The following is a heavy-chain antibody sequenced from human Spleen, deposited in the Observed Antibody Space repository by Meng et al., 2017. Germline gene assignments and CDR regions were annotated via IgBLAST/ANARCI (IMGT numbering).Heavy chain of an antibody. CDR1: GYSFPTYW. J-gene: IGHJ6*02. CDR3: ARRGYQPRWTIGFGMDV. D-gene: IGHD2-2*01. Sequence: GESLKISCKGSGYSFPTYWIGWVRQMPGKGLEWMGIIYPADSFTTYSPSFQGQVTISADKSISTAYLQWSSLRASDTAMYYCARRGYQPRWTIGFGMDVWGQGTTVTVSS. V-gene: IGHV5-51*01. CDR2: IYPADSFT.